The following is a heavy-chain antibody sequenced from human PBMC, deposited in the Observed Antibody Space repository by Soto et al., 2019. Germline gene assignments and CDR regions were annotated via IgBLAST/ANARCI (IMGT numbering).Heavy chain of an antibody. J-gene: IGHJ4*02. CDR2: ISGSGSNT. Sequence: EVHLLAAGGGLVQPGGPLRLYCAASGFTFSNYAMTWVRETPGKGLEWVSTISGSGSNTYYEDSVRGRLNIFRDNSKSTLYLKMNNLRAEDTAVYYCATVAYDTYASIRRALDQWGQGTLVTVSS. CDR1: GFTFSNYA. D-gene: IGHD3-9*01. CDR3: ATVAYDTYASIRRALDQ. V-gene: IGHV3-23*01.